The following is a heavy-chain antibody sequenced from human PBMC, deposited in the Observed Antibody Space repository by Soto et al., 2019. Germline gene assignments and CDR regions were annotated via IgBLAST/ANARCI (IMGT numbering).Heavy chain of an antibody. J-gene: IGHJ4*02. V-gene: IGHV3-23*01. D-gene: IGHD5-18*01. Sequence: PWWSLRLSCAASGVTFSNSWMAWVLKAPGKGLEWVAVISGGGGTTYYVDSVKGRFTISRDNSKNTLCLQMNSLRAEDTAVYYCAKDQRSGYGYGRGFDYWGQGTLVTVSS. CDR3: AKDQRSGYGYGRGFDY. CDR1: GVTFSNSW. CDR2: ISGGGGTT.